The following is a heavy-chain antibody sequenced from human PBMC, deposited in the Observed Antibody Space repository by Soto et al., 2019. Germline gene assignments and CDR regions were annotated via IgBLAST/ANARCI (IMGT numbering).Heavy chain of an antibody. CDR3: ATGRRVITGPRLGMDV. CDR1: GYILTELS. Sequence: ASVKVSCKVSGYILTELSMHWVRQAPGKGLEWMGGFDPEDGETIYAQKFQGRVTMTEDTSTDTAYMELSSLRSEDTAVYYCATGRRVITGPRLGMDVWGQGTTVTVSS. J-gene: IGHJ6*02. V-gene: IGHV1-24*01. D-gene: IGHD1-20*01. CDR2: FDPEDGET.